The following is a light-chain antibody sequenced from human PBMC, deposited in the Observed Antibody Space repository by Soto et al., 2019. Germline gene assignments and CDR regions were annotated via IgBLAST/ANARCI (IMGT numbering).Light chain of an antibody. J-gene: IGLJ2*01. V-gene: IGLV7-46*01. CDR1: TGAVTSGHY. Sequence: QAVVTQEPSLTVSPGGTVTLTCGSSTGAVTSGHYPYWFQQKPGQAPRTLIFDVNRKHSWTPARFSGSLLGGKAALTLSGAHPEDEADYYCFLTYAGSRVFGGGTKLTVL. CDR3: FLTYAGSRV. CDR2: DVN.